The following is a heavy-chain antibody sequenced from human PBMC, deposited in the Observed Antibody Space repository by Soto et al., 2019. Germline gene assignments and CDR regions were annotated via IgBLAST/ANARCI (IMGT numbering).Heavy chain of an antibody. Sequence: ASVKVSCKVSGDTLTELSMHWVRQAPGKGLEWMGGFDPEDGETIYAQKFQGRVTMTEDTSTDTAYMELSSLRSEDTAVYYCATDPYGGNTFDYWGQGTLVTVS. V-gene: IGHV1-24*01. CDR3: ATDPYGGNTFDY. D-gene: IGHD4-17*01. J-gene: IGHJ4*02. CDR2: FDPEDGET. CDR1: GDTLTELS.